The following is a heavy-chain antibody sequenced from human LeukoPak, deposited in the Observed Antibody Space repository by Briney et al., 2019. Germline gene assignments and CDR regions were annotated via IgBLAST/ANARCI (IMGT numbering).Heavy chain of an antibody. CDR1: GGSISSGGYY. Sequence: KASETLSLTCTVSGGSISSGGYYWSWIRQHPGKGLEWIGYIYYSGSTYYNPSLKSRVTISVDTSKNQFSLKLSSVTAADTAVYYCARDLAGTSDYWGQGTLVTVSS. CDR3: ARDLAGTSDY. CDR2: IYYSGST. J-gene: IGHJ4*02. D-gene: IGHD6-19*01. V-gene: IGHV4-31*03.